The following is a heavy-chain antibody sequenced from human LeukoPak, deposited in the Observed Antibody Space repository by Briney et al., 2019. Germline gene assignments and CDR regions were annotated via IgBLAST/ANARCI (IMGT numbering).Heavy chain of an antibody. V-gene: IGHV1-2*02. J-gene: IGHJ5*01. Sequence: GASVKVSCKASGYTFTSYGISWVRQAPGQGLEWMGWINPNSGGTNYAQKFQGRVTMTRDTSISTAYMELSRLRSDDTAVYYCARGPGLSPSNLFGPWGQGTLVTVSS. CDR3: ARGPGLSPSNLFGP. CDR1: GYTFTSYG. D-gene: IGHD2-2*01. CDR2: INPNSGGT.